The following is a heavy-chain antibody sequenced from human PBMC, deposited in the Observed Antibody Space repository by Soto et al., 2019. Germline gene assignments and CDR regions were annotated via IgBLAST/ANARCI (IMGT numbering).Heavy chain of an antibody. J-gene: IGHJ4*02. Sequence: EVQLLESGGGLVQPGGSLRLSCAASGFTFSSYAMSWVRQAPGKGLEWVSAISGSGGSTYYADSVKDRFTISRDNSKNTLYLEMNSLRAEDTAVYYCARRSSGWYFDYWGQGTLVTVSS. CDR2: ISGSGGST. D-gene: IGHD6-19*01. CDR3: ARRSSGWYFDY. V-gene: IGHV3-23*01. CDR1: GFTFSSYA.